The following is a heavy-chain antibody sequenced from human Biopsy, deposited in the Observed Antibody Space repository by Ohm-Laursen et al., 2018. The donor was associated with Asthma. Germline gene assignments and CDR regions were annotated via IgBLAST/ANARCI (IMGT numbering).Heavy chain of an antibody. CDR2: ISYDGREK. CDR1: GFAFGNYA. J-gene: IGHJ6*02. D-gene: IGHD3-10*01. CDR3: AKDRFDGSVTSHYYYYGIDV. V-gene: IGHV3-30*18. Sequence: SLRLSCAAPGFAFGNYAMYWVRQAPGKGPEWVALISYDGREKGYVDSVKGRFTISRDNFRNTLYVEMSSLGPEDSATYYCAKDRFDGSVTSHYYYYGIDVWGQGTAVTVSS.